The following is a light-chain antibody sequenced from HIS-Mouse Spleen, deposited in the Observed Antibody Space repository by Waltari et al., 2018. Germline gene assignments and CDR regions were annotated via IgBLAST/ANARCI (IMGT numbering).Light chain of an antibody. J-gene: IGLJ2*01. Sequence: SYELTQPPSVSVSPDQTPRTPSPGEPWPKKYAYGYQQKPGQALVLVIYEDSKRPSGIPERFSGSSSGTMATLTISGAQVEDEADYYCYSTDSSGNHRVFGGGTKLTVL. CDR3: YSTDSSGNHRV. V-gene: IGLV3-10*01. CDR2: EDS. CDR1: PWPKKY.